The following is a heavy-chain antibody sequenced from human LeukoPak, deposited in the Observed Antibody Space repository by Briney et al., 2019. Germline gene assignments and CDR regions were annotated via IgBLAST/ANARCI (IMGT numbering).Heavy chain of an antibody. CDR3: ARASCGGDCYGYRVFDY. D-gene: IGHD2-21*02. CDR1: GYSIGSGYY. V-gene: IGHV4-38-2*02. Sequence: SETLSLTCTVSGYSIGSGYYWGWIRPPPGKGLEWIGSIYHSGSTYYNPSLKSRVTISVDTSKNQFSLKLSSVTAADTAVYYCARASCGGDCYGYRVFDYWGQGTLVTVSS. J-gene: IGHJ4*02. CDR2: IYHSGST.